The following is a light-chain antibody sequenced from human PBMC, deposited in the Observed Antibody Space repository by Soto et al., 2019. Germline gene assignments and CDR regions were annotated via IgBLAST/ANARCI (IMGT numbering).Light chain of an antibody. Sequence: DIVMTQAPLSLPVTPGEPASISFRSGQSLXDSADGNTYLDWYVQKPGQSPQLLTYTLSSRASGVPDRFSGIGSRTDFTLKISRVEAEDVGVYYCMQRREFPITFGQGTRLEI. V-gene: IGKV2-40*01. CDR1: QSLXDSADGNTY. CDR2: TLS. J-gene: IGKJ5*01. CDR3: MQRREFPIT.